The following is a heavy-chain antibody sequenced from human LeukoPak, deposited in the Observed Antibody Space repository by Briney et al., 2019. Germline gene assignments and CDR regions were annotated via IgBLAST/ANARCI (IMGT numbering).Heavy chain of an antibody. J-gene: IGHJ4*02. V-gene: IGHV4-4*07. CDR1: GASISPYY. Sequence: SETLSLTCTVSGASISPYYWTWIRQPAGKGLEWIGSIYYSENTYYNPSLKSRVTISIDRSKSQFSLKLTSLTAADTAVYYCATVGATYYDVLTGPFDYWGQGTLVTVSS. CDR2: IYYSENT. D-gene: IGHD3-9*01. CDR3: ATVGATYYDVLTGPFDY.